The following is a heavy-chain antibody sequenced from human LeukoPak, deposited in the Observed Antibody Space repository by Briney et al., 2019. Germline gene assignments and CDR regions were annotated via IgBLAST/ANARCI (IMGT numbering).Heavy chain of an antibody. J-gene: IGHJ4*02. CDR3: ARGGIPITGTTSLDY. D-gene: IGHD1-7*01. CDR1: GFTFSSHS. Sequence: PGGSLRLSCAASGFTFSSHSMNWVRQAPGKGLEWVSSISNSNSDIYYADSVKGRFTISRDNAKSTLYLQMNSLGAEDTAVYYCARGGIPITGTTSLDYWGQGTLVTVSS. CDR2: ISNSNSDI. V-gene: IGHV3-21*01.